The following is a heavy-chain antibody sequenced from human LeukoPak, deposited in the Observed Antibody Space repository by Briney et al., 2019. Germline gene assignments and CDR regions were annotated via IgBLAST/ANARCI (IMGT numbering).Heavy chain of an antibody. CDR1: GFTFSSYA. Sequence: GGSLRLSCAASGFTFSSYAMSWVRQAPGKGLEWVSVISGSGGSTYYADSVKGRFTISRDNSKNTLYLQMNSLRAEDTAVYYCARAPLWSKTIDYWGQGTLVTVSS. D-gene: IGHD5-18*01. CDR2: ISGSGGST. J-gene: IGHJ4*02. CDR3: ARAPLWSKTIDY. V-gene: IGHV3-23*01.